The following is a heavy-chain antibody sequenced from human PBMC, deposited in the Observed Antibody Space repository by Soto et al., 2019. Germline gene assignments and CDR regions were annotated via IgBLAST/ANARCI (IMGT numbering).Heavy chain of an antibody. D-gene: IGHD1-1*01. CDR1: GFTFSRHS. J-gene: IGHJ6*03. CDR2: ISASSSTI. V-gene: IGHV3-48*01. CDR3: ATDDLDAHCHSDDDMDV. Sequence: PGGSLRLSCAASGFTFSRHSINWVRQAPGKGLEWISYISASSSTIYYADSVKGRFTISRDNGKNSPYLQMNSLRADDTAIYYCATDDLDAHCHSDDDMDVWGKGTTVTVPS.